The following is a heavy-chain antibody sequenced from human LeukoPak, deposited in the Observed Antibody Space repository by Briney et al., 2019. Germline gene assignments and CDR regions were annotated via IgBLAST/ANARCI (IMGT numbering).Heavy chain of an antibody. CDR3: AKDLSSAITSALVLDV. CDR2: ITWNRDNI. CDR1: GFTLDDYA. J-gene: IGHJ6*02. Sequence: PGGSLRLSCAASGFTLDDYAMHWVRQAPGKGLEWVSGITWNRDNIGYRDSVKGRFTISRENVKNVLYLQMTSLRPEDTALYYCAKDLSSAITSALVLDVWGQGTTVIVSS. V-gene: IGHV3-9*01. D-gene: IGHD3-22*01.